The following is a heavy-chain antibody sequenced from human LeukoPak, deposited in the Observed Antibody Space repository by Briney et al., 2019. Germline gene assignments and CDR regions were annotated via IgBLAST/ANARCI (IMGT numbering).Heavy chain of an antibody. CDR3: VRARMYQLLLDYFYMDV. CDR2: IYPGDSDT. J-gene: IGHJ6*03. D-gene: IGHD2-15*01. CDR1: GYSFTSYW. V-gene: IGHV5-51*01. Sequence: GESLKISCKGSGYSFTSYWIGWVRQMPGKGLEWMGIIYPGDSDTRYSPSFQGQVTISADKSISTAYLQWSSLKASDTAIYYCVRARMYQLLLDYFYMDVWGKGTTVIVSS.